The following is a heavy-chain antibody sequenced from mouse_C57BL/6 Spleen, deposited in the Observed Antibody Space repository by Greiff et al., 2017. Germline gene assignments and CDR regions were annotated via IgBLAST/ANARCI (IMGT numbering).Heavy chain of an antibody. Sequence: QVQLKQPGAELVMPGASVKLSCKASGYTFTSYWMHWVKQRPGQGLEWIGEIDPSDSYTNYNQKFKGKSTLTVDKSSSTAYMQLSSLTSEDSAVYYCARGYYYGSSYSYFDYWGQGTTLTVSS. CDR2: IDPSDSYT. CDR3: ARGYYYGSSYSYFDY. D-gene: IGHD1-1*01. V-gene: IGHV1-69*01. CDR1: GYTFTSYW. J-gene: IGHJ2*01.